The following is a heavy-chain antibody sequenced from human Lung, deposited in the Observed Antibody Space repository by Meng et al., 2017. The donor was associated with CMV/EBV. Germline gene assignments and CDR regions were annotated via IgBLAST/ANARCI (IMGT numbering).Heavy chain of an antibody. Sequence: SGPXLVXPTQTLTLTCTLSAPSLSTDREGVGWIRQPPGTALEWLAFIYGNGDKHYSPSLRGRLTISTDTSKKQVVLIMTNMYPVDTGTYYCAHTSIVAATELDYWXQGTXVTVSS. V-gene: IGHV2-5*01. J-gene: IGHJ4*02. CDR2: IYGNGDK. D-gene: IGHD1-26*01. CDR3: AHTSIVAATELDY. CDR1: APSLSTDREG.